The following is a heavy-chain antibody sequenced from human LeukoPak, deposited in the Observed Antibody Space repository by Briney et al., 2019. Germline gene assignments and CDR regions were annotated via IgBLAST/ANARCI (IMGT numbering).Heavy chain of an antibody. Sequence: RASVKVSCKASGYTFTYYAMNWVRQARGQGLEWMGWINTNTGKSTYAQGFTGRFVFSSDTSVSTAYLQISSLKAEDTAVYYCARLAPYTNRWLNFDYWGQGTRVTVSS. CDR2: INTNTGKS. CDR1: GYTFTYYA. V-gene: IGHV7-4-1*02. D-gene: IGHD2-15*01. CDR3: ARLAPYTNRWLNFDY. J-gene: IGHJ4*02.